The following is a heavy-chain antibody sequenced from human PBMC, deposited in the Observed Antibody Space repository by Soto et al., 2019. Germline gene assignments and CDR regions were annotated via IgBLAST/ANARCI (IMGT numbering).Heavy chain of an antibody. Sequence: GESLKISCKGSGYSFTSYWIGWVRQMPGKGLEWMGIIYPGDSDTRYSPSFQGQVTISADKSISTAYLQWSSLKASDTAMYYCARQRNYDILTGYYNWFDPWGQGTLVTVSS. CDR2: IYPGDSDT. V-gene: IGHV5-51*01. J-gene: IGHJ5*02. CDR1: GYSFTSYW. D-gene: IGHD3-9*01. CDR3: ARQRNYDILTGYYNWFDP.